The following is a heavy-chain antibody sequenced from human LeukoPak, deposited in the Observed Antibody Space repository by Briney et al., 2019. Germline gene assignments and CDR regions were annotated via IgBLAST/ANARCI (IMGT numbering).Heavy chain of an antibody. Sequence: ASVKVSCKASGGTFSSYAISWVRQAPGQGLEWMGRIIPILGIANYAQKLQGRVTITADISTSTAYMELSSLRSEDTAVYYCARYQYYGSGSYYGDWGQGTLVTVSS. CDR2: IIPILGIA. J-gene: IGHJ4*02. CDR3: ARYQYYGSGSYYGD. CDR1: GGTFSSYA. V-gene: IGHV1-69*04. D-gene: IGHD3-10*01.